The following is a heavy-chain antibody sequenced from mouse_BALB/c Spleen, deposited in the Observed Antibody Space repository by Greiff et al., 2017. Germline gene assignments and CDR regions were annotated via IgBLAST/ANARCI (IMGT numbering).Heavy chain of an antibody. D-gene: IGHD2-12*01. V-gene: IGHV5-17*02. J-gene: IGHJ4*01. CDR1: GFTFSSFG. Sequence: EVHLVESGGGLVQPGGSRKLSCAASGFTFSSFGMHWVRQAPEKGLEWVAYISSGSSTIYYADTVKGRFTISRDNPKNTLFLQMTSLRSEDTAMYYCARTIDAMDYWGQGTSVTVSS. CDR3: ARTIDAMDY. CDR2: ISSGSSTI.